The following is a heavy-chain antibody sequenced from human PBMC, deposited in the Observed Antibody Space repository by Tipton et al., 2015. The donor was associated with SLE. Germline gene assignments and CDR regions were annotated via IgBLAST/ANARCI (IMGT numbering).Heavy chain of an antibody. CDR2: IHTSGST. J-gene: IGHJ6*03. CDR3: ARVPGLERSYYYSYSMDV. D-gene: IGHD1-1*01. Sequence: TLSLTCTVSGGSISSGSYYWSWTRQPAGKGLEWIGHIHTSGSTKYNPSLKRRVTISVDTSKNQFSLKLTSVTAADTAMYYCARVPGLERSYYYSYSMDVWGKGTTVTVSS. CDR1: GGSISSGSYY. V-gene: IGHV4-61*09.